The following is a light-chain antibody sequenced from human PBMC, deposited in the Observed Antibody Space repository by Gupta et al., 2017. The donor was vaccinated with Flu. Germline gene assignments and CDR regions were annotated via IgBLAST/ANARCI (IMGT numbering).Light chain of an antibody. Sequence: QSALTQPASVSGSPGQSITISCTGTGGDVGGYNYVSWYQKHPGKAPKLVIFEVRHRPSGVSNRFSGSKSGDTASLTISGLQAEDEADYHCSAYASGSTSYLFGTGTKVTVL. CDR3: SAYASGSTSYL. CDR2: EVR. J-gene: IGLJ1*01. V-gene: IGLV2-14*01. CDR1: GGDVGGYNY.